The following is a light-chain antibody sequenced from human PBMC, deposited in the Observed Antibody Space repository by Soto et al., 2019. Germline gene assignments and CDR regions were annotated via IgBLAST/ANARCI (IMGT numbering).Light chain of an antibody. Sequence: EIVLTQSPGPLSLSPGETATLSCRASQTSGSNFLAWYQQKPGQAPRLLIYGASSRATGSPDRFSGSGSGTDFTLTIHRLEPADFALYYCQHYGDSPVTFGPGTKV. CDR1: QTSGSNF. CDR3: QHYGDSPVT. CDR2: GAS. J-gene: IGKJ3*01. V-gene: IGKV3-20*01.